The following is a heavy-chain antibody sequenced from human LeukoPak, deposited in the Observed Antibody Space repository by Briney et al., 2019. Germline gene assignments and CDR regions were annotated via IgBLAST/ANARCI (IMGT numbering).Heavy chain of an antibody. D-gene: IGHD1-1*01. J-gene: IGHJ6*03. CDR2: ISSTSAYI. CDR1: GFTLSNYA. V-gene: IGHV3-21*01. CDR3: ATFPPDGWVGTSQSGYYYYMDV. Sequence: GGTLRLSCAASGFTLSNYAMNWVRQAPGKGLGWVSSISSTSAYIYYAHSAKSRFTVSRDNAKNSLYLQLNILRAEDTAVYYCATFPPDGWVGTSQSGYYYYMDVWGKGTTVTISS.